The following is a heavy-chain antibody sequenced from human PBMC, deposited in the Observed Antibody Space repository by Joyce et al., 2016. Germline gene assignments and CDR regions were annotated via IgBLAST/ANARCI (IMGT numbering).Heavy chain of an antibody. CDR2: IIPMLNLT. Sequence: QVHLVQSGAEVKKTGSSVKVSCNAYGGSFNKYTVSWVRQAPGEGLAWMGRIIPMLNLTNYAQGCQGRVTLTADNSTTTAYMQLAGLRSDDTAVYFCAGTFNYPHHDGMDVWGQGTTVTVSS. D-gene: IGHD5-24*01. CDR1: GGSFNKYT. CDR3: AGTFNYPHHDGMDV. V-gene: IGHV1-69*02. J-gene: IGHJ6*02.